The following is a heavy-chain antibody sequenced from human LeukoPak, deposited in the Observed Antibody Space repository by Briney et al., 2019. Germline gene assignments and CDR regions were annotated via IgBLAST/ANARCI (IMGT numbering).Heavy chain of an antibody. CDR1: GGSLTNYY. D-gene: IGHD3-22*01. Sequence: SETLSLTCTVSGGSLTNYYWTWLRQPPGKGLEWIGYIDYSGRANYSPSLKSRVTISVDTSKNQFSLKLSSVTAADTAVYYCARVWGVTDFYDSRGAFDIWGQGTMVTVSS. V-gene: IGHV4-59*01. CDR2: IDYSGRA. J-gene: IGHJ3*02. CDR3: ARVWGVTDFYDSRGAFDI.